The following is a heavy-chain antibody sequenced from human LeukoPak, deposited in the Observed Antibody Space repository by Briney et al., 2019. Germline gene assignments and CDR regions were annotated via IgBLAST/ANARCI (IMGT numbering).Heavy chain of an antibody. CDR3: AREKREVVYSSSWYLDY. J-gene: IGHJ4*02. CDR1: GGSCSGYY. CDR2: FHNSGTS. Sequence: SETLSLTCAVYGGSCSGYYWSWIRQPPGKGLEWIGYFHNSGTSTYNPSLKSRVTISVDTSKNQFSLKLSSVTAADTAVYYCAREKREVVYSSSWYLDYWGQGTLVTVSS. V-gene: IGHV4-59*01. D-gene: IGHD6-13*01.